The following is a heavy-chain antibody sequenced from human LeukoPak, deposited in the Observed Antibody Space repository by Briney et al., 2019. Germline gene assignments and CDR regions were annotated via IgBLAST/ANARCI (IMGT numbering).Heavy chain of an antibody. V-gene: IGHV6-1*01. CDR2: TYYRSKWYN. J-gene: IGHJ4*02. CDR1: GDSVSSNSAA. D-gene: IGHD5-18*01. CDR3: AKKGLWSDRGNFDY. Sequence: SQTLSLTCALSGDSVSSNSAAWNWIRQSPSRGLEWLGRTYYRSKWYNDYAVSVKSRITINPDTSKNQFSLQLNSVTPEDTAVYYCAKKGLWSDRGNFDYWGQGTLVTVSS.